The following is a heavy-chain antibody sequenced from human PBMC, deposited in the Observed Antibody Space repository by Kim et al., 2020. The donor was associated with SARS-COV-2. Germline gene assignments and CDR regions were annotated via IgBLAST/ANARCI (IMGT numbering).Heavy chain of an antibody. Sequence: QGRVTITADESTSTAYMELSSLRSEDTAVYYCARDLVGYYYDSPAQWFDPWGQGTLVTVSS. D-gene: IGHD3-22*01. V-gene: IGHV1-69*01. CDR3: ARDLVGYYYDSPAQWFDP. J-gene: IGHJ5*02.